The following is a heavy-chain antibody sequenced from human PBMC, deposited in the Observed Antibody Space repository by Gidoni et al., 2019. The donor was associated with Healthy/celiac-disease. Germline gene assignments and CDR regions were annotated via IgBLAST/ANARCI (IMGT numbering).Heavy chain of an antibody. V-gene: IGHV3-30*18. D-gene: IGHD6-19*01. CDR1: GFTFSSYG. CDR2: ISYDGSNK. CDR3: AKAPPDKWLVPGY. Sequence: QVQLVESGGGVVQPGRSLRLSCAASGFTFSSYGMHWVRQAPGKGLEWVAVISYDGSNKYYADSVKGRFTISRDNSKNTLYLQMNSLRAEDTAVYYCAKAPPDKWLVPGYWGQGTLVTVSS. J-gene: IGHJ4*02.